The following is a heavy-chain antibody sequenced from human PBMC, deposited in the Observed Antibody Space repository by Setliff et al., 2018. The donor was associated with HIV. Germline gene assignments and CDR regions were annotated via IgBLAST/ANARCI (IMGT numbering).Heavy chain of an antibody. D-gene: IGHD3-22*01. V-gene: IGHV1-46*01. CDR1: GYTFTNYY. CDR3: ATYYYDSSGHLPEWYFDL. CDR2: INPSGGRT. J-gene: IGHJ2*01. Sequence: ASVKVSCKASGYTFTNYYIHWVRQAPGQGLEWMGLINPSGGRTSYAQKFQGRLTMTRDTSRSTVYMELSSLRSEDTAVYYCATYYYDSSGHLPEWYFDLWGRGTLVTVSS.